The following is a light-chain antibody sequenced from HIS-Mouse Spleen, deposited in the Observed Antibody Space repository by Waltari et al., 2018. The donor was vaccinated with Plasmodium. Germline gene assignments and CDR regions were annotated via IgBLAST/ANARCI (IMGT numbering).Light chain of an antibody. CDR2: AAS. CDR1: QSVSSY. Sequence: EIVLTQSPATLSLSQGESATPSCRASQSVSSYLAWYQQKPGQAPRLLIYAASNRATGIPARFSGSGSGTDFTLTISSLEPEDFAVYYCQQRSNWLTFGGGTKVEIK. J-gene: IGKJ4*01. V-gene: IGKV3-11*01. CDR3: QQRSNWLT.